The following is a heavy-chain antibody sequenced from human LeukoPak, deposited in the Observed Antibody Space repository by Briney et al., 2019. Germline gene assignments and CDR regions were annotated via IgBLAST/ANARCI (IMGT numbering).Heavy chain of an antibody. J-gene: IGHJ4*02. CDR2: ISYDGSEK. V-gene: IGHV3-30-3*01. Sequence: GRSLRLSWAASGFTFSSYPMHWVSQAPGKGLEWVAVISYDGSEKHYADPVKGRFTISRDNSKNTLYLQMNSLRAEDTAVYYCAREGSSGYYPSWGQGILVTVSS. CDR1: GFTFSSYP. D-gene: IGHD3-22*01. CDR3: AREGSSGYYPS.